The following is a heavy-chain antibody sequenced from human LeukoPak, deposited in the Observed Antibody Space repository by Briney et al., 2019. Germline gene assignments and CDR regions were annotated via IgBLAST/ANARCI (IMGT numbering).Heavy chain of an antibody. Sequence: ASVKVSCKASGGTFSSYAISWVRQAPGQGLEWMGGIIPIFGTANYAQKFQGRVTITADESTSTAYMVLSSLRSEDTAMYYCARQEYCSGGSCYTWFDPWGQGTLVTVSS. CDR2: IIPIFGTA. D-gene: IGHD2-15*01. CDR1: GGTFSSYA. CDR3: ARQEYCSGGSCYTWFDP. V-gene: IGHV1-69*13. J-gene: IGHJ5*02.